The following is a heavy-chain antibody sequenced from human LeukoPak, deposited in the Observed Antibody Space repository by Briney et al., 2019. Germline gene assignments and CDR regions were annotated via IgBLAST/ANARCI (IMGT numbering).Heavy chain of an antibody. CDR3: ARLVRSTTTCYGKYYFDY. CDR2: ISGSSDYI. CDR1: GFTFSSYA. J-gene: IGHJ4*02. Sequence: GGSLRLSCAASGFTFSSYAMEWVRQAPGKGLEWVSSISGSSDYIYYADSVKGRFTISRDNAKNSVYLQMNSLRAEDTAVYYCARLVRSTTTCYGKYYFDYWGQGTLVPVSS. V-gene: IGHV3-21*06. D-gene: IGHD2-2*01.